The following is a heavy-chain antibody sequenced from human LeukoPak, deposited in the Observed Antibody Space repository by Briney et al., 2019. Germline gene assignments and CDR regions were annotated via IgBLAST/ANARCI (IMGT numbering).Heavy chain of an antibody. D-gene: IGHD3-10*01. CDR2: MSPNSGNT. V-gene: IGHV1-8*01. CDR3: AREGISEHGSGSYGDY. CDR1: GYTFTSYD. Sequence: ASVKVFCKASGYTFTSYDINWVRQATGQGLEWMGWMSPNSGNTGYAQKFQGRVTMTRNTSISTAYMELSSLRSEDTAVYYCAREGISEHGSGSYGDYWGQGTLVTVSS. J-gene: IGHJ4*02.